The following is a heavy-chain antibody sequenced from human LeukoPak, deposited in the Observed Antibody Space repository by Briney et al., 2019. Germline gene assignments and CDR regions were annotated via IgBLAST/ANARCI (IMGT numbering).Heavy chain of an antibody. J-gene: IGHJ4*02. CDR1: GFTVINNY. CDR3: ARDPTDKYSKDDTY. D-gene: IGHD4-11*01. Sequence: GGSLRLSCAASGFTVINNYLSWVRQAPGKGLEWISVIYSDGRTFYADSVQGRFTISRDNSKNTLYLQMNSLRAEDTAVYHRARDPTDKYSKDDTYWGQGTLVTVSS. CDR2: IYSDGRT. V-gene: IGHV3-66*01.